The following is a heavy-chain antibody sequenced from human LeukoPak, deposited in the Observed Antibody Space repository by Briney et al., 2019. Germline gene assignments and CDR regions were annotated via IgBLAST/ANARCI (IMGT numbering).Heavy chain of an antibody. CDR1: GYTFTSYD. CDR2: MNPNSGNT. CDR3: ARISSSWYDYHYGMDV. D-gene: IGHD6-13*01. Sequence: ASVKVSCKASGYTFTSYDINWVRQATGQGLEWMGWMNPNSGNTGYAQKFQGRVTMTRNTSISTAYMELSSLRSEDTAVYYCARISSSWYDYHYGMDVWGQGTTVTVSS. J-gene: IGHJ6*02. V-gene: IGHV1-8*01.